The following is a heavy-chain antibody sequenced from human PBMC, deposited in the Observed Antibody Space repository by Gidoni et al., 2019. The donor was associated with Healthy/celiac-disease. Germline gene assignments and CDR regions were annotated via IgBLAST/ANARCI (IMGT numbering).Heavy chain of an antibody. Sequence: QVQLVQSGAEVQKPGASVKVSCKASGYTFTSYYMHWVLQAPGQGLGWMGINNPSVGSTSYAQKFQGRVTMTRDTYTGTVYMELSSLRSEDTDVYYCARDQYCGGDCLFQSAWFDPWGQGTLVTVSS. D-gene: IGHD2-21*02. J-gene: IGHJ5*02. CDR1: GYTFTSYY. CDR3: ARDQYCGGDCLFQSAWFDP. CDR2: NNPSVGST. V-gene: IGHV1-46*03.